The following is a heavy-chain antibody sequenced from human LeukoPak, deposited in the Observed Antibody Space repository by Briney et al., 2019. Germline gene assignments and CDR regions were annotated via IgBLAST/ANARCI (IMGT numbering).Heavy chain of an antibody. J-gene: IGHJ4*02. CDR1: GGSISSYY. V-gene: IGHV4-59*01. CDR2: IYYSGST. Sequence: PSETLSLTCTVSGGSISSYYWSWIRQPPGKGLEWIGYIYYSGSTNYNPSLKSRVTISVDTSKNQFSLKLCSVTAADTAVYYCARTYCSGGSCYLYYFDYWGQGTLVTVSS. CDR3: ARTYCSGGSCYLYYFDY. D-gene: IGHD2-15*01.